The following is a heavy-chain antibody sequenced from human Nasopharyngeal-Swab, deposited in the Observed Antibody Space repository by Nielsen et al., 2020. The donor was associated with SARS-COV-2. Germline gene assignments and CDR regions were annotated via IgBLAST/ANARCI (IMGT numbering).Heavy chain of an antibody. D-gene: IGHD5-18*01. J-gene: IGHJ4*02. V-gene: IGHV3-21*01. Sequence: GESLKISCAASGFTFSSYSINWVRQAPGKGLEWVSSISSTGSYIYYADSVKGRFTISRDNAKNSLYLQMNGLRAEDTAVYYCARGSDTALYYFDSWGQRTLVTVSS. CDR2: ISSTGSYI. CDR1: GFTFSSYS. CDR3: ARGSDTALYYFDS.